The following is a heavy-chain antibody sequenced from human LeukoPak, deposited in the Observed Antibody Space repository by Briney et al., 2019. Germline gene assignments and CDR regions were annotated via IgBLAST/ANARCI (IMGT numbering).Heavy chain of an antibody. Sequence: GSLRLSCAASGFTFSSYSMNWVRQPPGKGLEWIGEINHSGSTNYNPSLKSRVTISVDTSKNQFSLKLSSVTAADTAVYYCARMGNYEAFDIWGQGTMVTVSS. V-gene: IGHV4-34*01. J-gene: IGHJ3*02. CDR2: INHSGST. CDR3: ARMGNYEAFDI. D-gene: IGHD4-11*01. CDR1: GFTFSSYS.